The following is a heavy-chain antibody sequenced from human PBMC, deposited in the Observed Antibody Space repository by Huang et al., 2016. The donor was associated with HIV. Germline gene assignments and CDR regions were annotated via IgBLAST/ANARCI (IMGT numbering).Heavy chain of an antibody. V-gene: IGHV3-30-3*01. Sequence: QVQLVESGGGVVQPGRSLRLSCAAPGFPFNNHAMHWVRQATGKGRDWVAVISKDGSNNYYADSVKGRFTISRDSSKSTRFLHMTSLRTEDTAVYYCARAKDTWDAYDIWGQGTMVIVSS. CDR2: ISKDGSNN. D-gene: IGHD5-18*01. J-gene: IGHJ3*02. CDR1: GFPFNNHA. CDR3: ARAKDTWDAYDI.